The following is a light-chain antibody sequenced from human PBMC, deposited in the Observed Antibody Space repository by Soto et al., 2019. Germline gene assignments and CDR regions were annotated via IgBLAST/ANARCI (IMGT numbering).Light chain of an antibody. CDR1: SSDVGGSRF. V-gene: IGLV2-14*01. CDR3: SSYTTSTTVV. Sequence: QSALTQPASVSGSPGQSITISCTGTSSDVGGSRFVSWYQQHPGKAPQLMIHEVTNRPSGVSNRFSGSKSGNTASLTNSGLQAEDEADYYCSSYTTSTTVVFGGGTKLTVL. J-gene: IGLJ2*01. CDR2: EVT.